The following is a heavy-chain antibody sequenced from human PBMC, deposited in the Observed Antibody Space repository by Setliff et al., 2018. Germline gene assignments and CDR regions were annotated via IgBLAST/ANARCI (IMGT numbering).Heavy chain of an antibody. Sequence: ASVKVSCKASGGTFNTYGISWVRLAPGQGLEWMGRVIPLFGTTNSAQKLQGRVTMTTDTSTTTASLELRALRSDDTAVYYCALSSLSICRGGNCPNVFDIWGQGTMVTVSS. D-gene: IGHD2-15*01. V-gene: IGHV1-18*01. CDR1: GGTFNTYG. J-gene: IGHJ3*02. CDR3: ALSSLSICRGGNCPNVFDI. CDR2: VIPLFGTT.